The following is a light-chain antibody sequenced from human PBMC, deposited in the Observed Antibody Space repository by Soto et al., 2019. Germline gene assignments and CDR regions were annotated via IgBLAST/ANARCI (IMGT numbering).Light chain of an antibody. CDR3: QQYYKWPLT. CDR2: GAS. Sequence: EIVITQSPATLSVSPGERATLSCRASQSVSSNLAWYQQKPGQAPRLLIYGASTRATGIPARFSGSGSGTEFTLTISSLQSEDFAVYYCQQYYKWPLTFGGGTKVEIK. J-gene: IGKJ4*01. CDR1: QSVSSN. V-gene: IGKV3-15*01.